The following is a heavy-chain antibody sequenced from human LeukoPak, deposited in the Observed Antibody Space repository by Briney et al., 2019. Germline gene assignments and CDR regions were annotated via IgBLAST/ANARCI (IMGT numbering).Heavy chain of an antibody. V-gene: IGHV4-34*01. CDR3: ARYDLCSSTSCYGGRFYFDY. J-gene: IGHJ4*02. Sequence: PSGTLSLTCAVSGGSFSGYYWSWIRQAPGKGLEWIWEISHSGSTNYNPSLKSRVTISVDTSKKQFSLKLSSVTAADTAVYYCARYDLCSSTSCYGGRFYFDYWGQGTLVTVSS. CDR2: ISHSGST. CDR1: GGSFSGYY. D-gene: IGHD2-2*01.